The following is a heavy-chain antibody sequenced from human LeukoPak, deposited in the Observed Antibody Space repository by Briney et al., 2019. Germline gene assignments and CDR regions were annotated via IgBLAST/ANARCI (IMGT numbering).Heavy chain of an antibody. J-gene: IGHJ4*02. Sequence: GGSLRLSCAASGFTFSNYGMHWVRQAPGKGLEWVAIIWYDGSNQYYADSVKGRFTISRDNSKNMLYLQMNSLRAEDTAVYYCARDRGTTVTARRFGLFGSWGQGTLVTVSS. D-gene: IGHD4-11*01. CDR1: GFTFSNYG. CDR3: ARDRGTTVTARRFGLFGS. CDR2: IWYDGSNQ. V-gene: IGHV3-33*01.